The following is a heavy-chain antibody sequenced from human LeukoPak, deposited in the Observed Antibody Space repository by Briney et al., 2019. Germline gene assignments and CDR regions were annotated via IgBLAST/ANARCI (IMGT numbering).Heavy chain of an antibody. V-gene: IGHV3-74*01. CDR1: GFTFSDYW. CDR3: ARDRSMTNGGFDY. J-gene: IGHJ4*02. Sequence: GGSLRLSCAASGFTFSDYWMHWVRQAPGKGLVWLSRISTDASDITYADSVKGRFTIYRENAKNTLYLQMNSLRAEDTAVYYCARDRSMTNGGFDYWGQGSLVTVSS. CDR2: ISTDASDI. D-gene: IGHD7-27*01.